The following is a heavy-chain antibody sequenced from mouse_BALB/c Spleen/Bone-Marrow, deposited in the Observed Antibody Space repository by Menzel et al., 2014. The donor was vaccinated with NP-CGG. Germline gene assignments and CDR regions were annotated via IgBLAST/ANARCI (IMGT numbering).Heavy chain of an antibody. CDR3: ARTPIHDGYYWFFDV. CDR1: GYTFTSYV. CDR2: INPYNDGT. V-gene: IGHV1-14*01. Sequence: VQLQQSGPELVKPGASVKMSCKASGYTFTSYVMHWVKQKPGQGLEWIGYINPYNDGTKYNEKFKDKAALTSDKSSSTAYMELSSLTSEDSAVYYCARTPIHDGYYWFFDVLGAGTTVTVSS. J-gene: IGHJ1*01. D-gene: IGHD2-3*01.